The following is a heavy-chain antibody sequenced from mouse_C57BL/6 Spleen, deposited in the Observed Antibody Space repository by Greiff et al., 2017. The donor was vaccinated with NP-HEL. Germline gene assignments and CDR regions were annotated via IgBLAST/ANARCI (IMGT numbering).Heavy chain of an antibody. J-gene: IGHJ1*03. V-gene: IGHV1-53*01. CDR3: ARGGYYGREDWYFDV. CDR1: GYTFTSYW. CDR2: INPSNGGT. Sequence: QVQLQQPGTELVKPGASVKLSCKASGYTFTSYWMHWVKQRPGQGLEWIGNINPSNGGTNYNEKFKSKATLTVDKSSSTAYMQLSSLTSEDSAVYYCARGGYYGREDWYFDVWGTGTTVTVSS. D-gene: IGHD1-1*01.